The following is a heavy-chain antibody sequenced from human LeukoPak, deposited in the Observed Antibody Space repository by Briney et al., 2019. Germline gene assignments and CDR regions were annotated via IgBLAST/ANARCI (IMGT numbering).Heavy chain of an antibody. CDR1: GFTFSSYA. CDR2: ISGSGGST. D-gene: IGHD6-19*01. CDR3: AKGELVVAGTFFDW. Sequence: PGGSLRLSCAASGFTFSSYAMSWVRQAPGKGLEWVSAISGSGGSTYFADSVKGRFTISRDNSKNTLYLQMNSPRAEDTAVYYCAKGELVVAGTFFDWWGQGTLVTVSS. V-gene: IGHV3-23*01. J-gene: IGHJ4*02.